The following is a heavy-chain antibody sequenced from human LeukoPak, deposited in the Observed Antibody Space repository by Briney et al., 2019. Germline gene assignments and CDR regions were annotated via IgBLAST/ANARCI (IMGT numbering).Heavy chain of an antibody. CDR1: GFTFSSYG. J-gene: IGHJ6*02. Sequence: GGSLRLSCAASGFTFSSYGMHWVRQAPGKGLEWVAVISYDGSHKYSADSVKGRFTISRDNSKNTLYLQMNSLRTEDTAVYFCSASRPHYGDYDGRDVWGHGTTVTVSS. D-gene: IGHD4/OR15-4a*01. CDR3: SASRPHYGDYDGRDV. V-gene: IGHV3-30*03. CDR2: ISYDGSHK.